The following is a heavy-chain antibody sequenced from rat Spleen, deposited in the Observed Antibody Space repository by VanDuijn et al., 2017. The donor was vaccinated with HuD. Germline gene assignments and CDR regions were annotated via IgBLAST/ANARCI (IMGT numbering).Heavy chain of an antibody. CDR2: ISYDGSST. V-gene: IGHV5-7*01. CDR3: ARRGVMYTTDYYYGPFDY. D-gene: IGHD1-6*01. CDR1: GFTFSNYN. J-gene: IGHJ2*01. Sequence: EVQLVESGGGLVQPGRSLKLSCAASGFTFSNYNMAWVRQAPKKGLEWVATISYDGSSTYYRDSVKGRFTISRDNAKSTLYLQMDSLRSEDTATYYCARRGVMYTTDYYYGPFDYWGQGVMVTVSS.